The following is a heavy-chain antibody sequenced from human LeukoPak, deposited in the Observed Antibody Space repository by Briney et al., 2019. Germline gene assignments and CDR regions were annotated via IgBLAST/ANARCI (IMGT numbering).Heavy chain of an antibody. CDR2: ISGSGGST. CDR1: GFTFSSYA. D-gene: IGHD3-22*01. J-gene: IGHJ4*02. Sequence: GGSLRLSCAASGFTFSSYAMSWVRQAPGKGLEWVSAISGSGGSTYYADSVKGQLTISRDDSKNTLYLQMNSLRAEDTAVYYCAKAYDSSGYYNYFDYWGQGTLVTVSS. V-gene: IGHV3-23*01. CDR3: AKAYDSSGYYNYFDY.